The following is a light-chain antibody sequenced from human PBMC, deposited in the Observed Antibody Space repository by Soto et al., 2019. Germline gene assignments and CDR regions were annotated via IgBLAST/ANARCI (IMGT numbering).Light chain of an antibody. CDR2: GAS. CDR3: QQYNNWPFT. CDR1: QSVSSN. Sequence: EIVMTQSPATLSVSPGERATLSCRASQSVSSNLAWYQQKPGQAPRLLIYGASTRATGIPARFSGSGSGPELTLTISSLQSGDFAVYYCQQYNNWPFTFGPGTKVDIK. J-gene: IGKJ3*01. V-gene: IGKV3-15*01.